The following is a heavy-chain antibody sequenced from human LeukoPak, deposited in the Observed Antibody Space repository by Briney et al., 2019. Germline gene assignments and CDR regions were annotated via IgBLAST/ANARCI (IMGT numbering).Heavy chain of an antibody. J-gene: IGHJ3*02. CDR2: INPKSGGT. V-gene: IGHV1-2*02. D-gene: IGHD3-3*01. Sequence: GASVMVSCKASGYTFSGYYMHWVRQAPGQGLEWMGWINPKSGGTNYGQKFQGSVTMTRDTSISTAYMEVHRLRSDDTAVYYCARGFTIINAFDIWGQGTMVTVSS. CDR1: GYTFSGYY. CDR3: ARGFTIINAFDI.